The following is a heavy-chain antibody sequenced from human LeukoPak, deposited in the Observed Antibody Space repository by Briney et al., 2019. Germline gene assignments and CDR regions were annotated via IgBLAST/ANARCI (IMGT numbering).Heavy chain of an antibody. CDR1: GFTFSTYA. D-gene: IGHD4-17*01. Sequence: GGSLRLSCAASGFTFSTYAMSWVRQAPGKGLEWVSAISGSGGRTYYADSVKGRFTISRDNSKNTLYLQMNSLRAEDTAVYYCAKDKNGDYRGGYYGMDVWGQGTTVTVSS. V-gene: IGHV3-23*01. CDR2: ISGSGGRT. J-gene: IGHJ6*02. CDR3: AKDKNGDYRGGYYGMDV.